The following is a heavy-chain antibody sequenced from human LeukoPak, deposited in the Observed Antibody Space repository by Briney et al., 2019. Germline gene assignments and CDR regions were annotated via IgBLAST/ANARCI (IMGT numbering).Heavy chain of an antibody. J-gene: IGHJ6*03. CDR3: ARQVLTYYGSGSYYYYMDV. Sequence: SETLSLTCTVSGYSISSGYYWGWIRQSPGKGLEWIGSIYHSGTTFYNPSLKSRVTISVDTSKNQFSLKLSSVTAADTAVYYCARQVLTYYGSGSYYYYMDVWGKGTTVTVSS. V-gene: IGHV4-38-2*02. CDR1: GYSISSGYY. D-gene: IGHD3-10*01. CDR2: IYHSGTT.